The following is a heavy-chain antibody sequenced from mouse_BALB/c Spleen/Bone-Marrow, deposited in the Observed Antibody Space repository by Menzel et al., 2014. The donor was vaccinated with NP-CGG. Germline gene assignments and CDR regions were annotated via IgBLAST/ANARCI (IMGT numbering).Heavy chain of an antibody. J-gene: IGHJ3*01. Sequence: DVHLVESGGGLVKPGGSLKLSCAASGFTFSDYYMYWVRQTPEKRLEWVATISDGGSYTYYPDSVKGRFTISRDNAKNNLYLQMSSLKSEDTAMYYCAGRWFAYWGQGALVTVSA. CDR1: GFTFSDYY. CDR2: ISDGGSYT. V-gene: IGHV5-4*02. CDR3: AGRWFAY.